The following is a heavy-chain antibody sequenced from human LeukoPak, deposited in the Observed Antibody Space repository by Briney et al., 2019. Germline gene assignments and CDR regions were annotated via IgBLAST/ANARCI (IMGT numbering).Heavy chain of an antibody. CDR3: ATDPRQLATFQH. J-gene: IGHJ1*01. CDR1: GYTFTGYY. V-gene: IGHV1-2*02. D-gene: IGHD6-13*01. CDR2: INPNSGGT. Sequence: ASVKVSCKASGYTFTGYYIHWVRQAPGQGLEWMGWINPNSGGTKYAQKFQGRVTMTRDTSISTAYMELSSLRSEDTAVYYCATDPRQLATFQHWGQGTLVTVSS.